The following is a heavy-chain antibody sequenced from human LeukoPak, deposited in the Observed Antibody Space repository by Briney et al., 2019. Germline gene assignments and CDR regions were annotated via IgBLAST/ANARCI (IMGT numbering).Heavy chain of an antibody. D-gene: IGHD3-16*01. CDR2: IYPGDSDT. Sequence: GEALKISCKGSGYSFSNYWIGWVRQMPGKGREWMGIIYPGDSDTRYSPSFQGQVTISSDKSISTSYLQWSSLKASDTAMYYCARHYYDYVCGSYGTDYWDHGTLVTVSS. J-gene: IGHJ4*01. V-gene: IGHV5-51*01. CDR1: GYSFSNYW. CDR3: ARHYYDYVCGSYGTDY.